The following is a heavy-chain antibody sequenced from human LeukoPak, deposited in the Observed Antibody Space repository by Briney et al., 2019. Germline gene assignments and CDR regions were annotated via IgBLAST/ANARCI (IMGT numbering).Heavy chain of an antibody. D-gene: IGHD6-19*01. CDR1: GGSISSYY. CDR2: IYTSGST. V-gene: IGHV4-4*07. J-gene: IGHJ4*02. CDR3: ARWVIAVAGDYFDY. Sequence: PSETLSLTCTVSGGSISSYYWSWIRQPAGKGLEWIGRIYTSGSTNYNPSLKSRATMSVDTSKNQFSLKLSSVTAADTAVYYCARWVIAVAGDYFDYWGQGTLVTVSS.